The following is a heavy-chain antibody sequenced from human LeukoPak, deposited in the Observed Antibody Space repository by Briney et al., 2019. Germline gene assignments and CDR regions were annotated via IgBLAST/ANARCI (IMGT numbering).Heavy chain of an antibody. CDR2: MSSSGSSI. J-gene: IGHJ4*02. CDR3: AKCNDILTGYYID. CDR1: GFSFSTST. D-gene: IGHD3-9*01. V-gene: IGHV3-23*01. Sequence: GSLRLSCAASGFSFSTSTMNWVRQAPGRGLEWVSSMSSSGSSIYYADSVKGRFTISRDNSKNTLYLQMNSLRAEDTAVYYCAKCNDILTGYYIDWGQGTLVTVSS.